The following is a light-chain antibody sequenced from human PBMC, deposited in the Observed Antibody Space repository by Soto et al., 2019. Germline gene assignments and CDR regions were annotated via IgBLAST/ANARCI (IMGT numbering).Light chain of an antibody. V-gene: IGKV3-15*01. CDR3: QQYYNWPRT. Sequence: EIVMTQSPATLSVSPGARATLSCRAGQNIHTNLAWYPQKPGQAPRLLFYGASIGATGLPARFSGSGSGTEFTLTINSLQAEDCAVYYCQQYYNWPRTFGQGTRLEIK. J-gene: IGKJ5*01. CDR1: QNIHTN. CDR2: GAS.